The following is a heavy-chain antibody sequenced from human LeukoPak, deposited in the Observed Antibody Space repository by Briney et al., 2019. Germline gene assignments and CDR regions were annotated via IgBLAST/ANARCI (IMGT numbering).Heavy chain of an antibody. CDR3: ASACGRY. D-gene: IGHD1-26*01. CDR1: GGSISPYY. J-gene: IGHJ4*02. Sequence: SETLSLTCTVSGGSISPYYWSWIRQPPGKGLEWIGEIYHSGSTNYNPSLKSRVTISVDKSKNQFSLKLSSVTAADTAVYYCASACGRYWGQGTLVTVSS. CDR2: IYHSGST. V-gene: IGHV4-59*12.